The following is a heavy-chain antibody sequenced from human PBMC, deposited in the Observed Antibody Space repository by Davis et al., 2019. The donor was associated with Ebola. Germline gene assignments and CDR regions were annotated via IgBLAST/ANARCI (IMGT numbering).Heavy chain of an antibody. Sequence: GESLKISCVASGFTFSTYWMQWVRQTPGEGLVWISHINGDGTGTTYADSVKGRFTISRDNAKNSLSLQMNSLRVDDTAVYYCARVALGYSSGWHGDHWGQGVLVTVSS. CDR3: ARVALGYSSGWHGDH. J-gene: IGHJ4*02. V-gene: IGHV3-74*01. CDR2: INGDGTGT. CDR1: GFTFSTYW. D-gene: IGHD6-19*01.